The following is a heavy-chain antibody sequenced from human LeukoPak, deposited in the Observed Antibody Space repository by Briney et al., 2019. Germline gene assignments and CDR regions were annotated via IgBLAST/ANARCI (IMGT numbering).Heavy chain of an antibody. J-gene: IGHJ6*02. D-gene: IGHD3-10*01. V-gene: IGHV1-18*01. CDR1: GYTFTSYG. CDR2: ISAYNGNT. CDR3: ARDQILWFGELFGRYGMDV. Sequence: ASVKVSCKASGYTFTSYGISWVRQAPGQGLEWMGWISAYNGNTNYAQKLQGRVTMTTDTSTSTAYMELRSLRSDDTAVYYCARDQILWFGELFGRYGMDVWGQGTTVTVSS.